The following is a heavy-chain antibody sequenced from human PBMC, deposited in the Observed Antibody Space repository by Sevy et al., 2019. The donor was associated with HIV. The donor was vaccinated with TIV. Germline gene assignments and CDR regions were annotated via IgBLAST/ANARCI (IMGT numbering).Heavy chain of an antibody. Sequence: SETLSLTCAVYGGSFSGYYWSWIRQPPGKGLEWIGEINHSGSTNYNPSLKSRVTISVDTSKNQFSLKLSSVTAADTAVYYCAGGYCSSTSCYTRDFSSSSLYYYYNGMDVWGQGTTVTVSS. D-gene: IGHD2-2*02. CDR1: GGSFSGYY. J-gene: IGHJ6*02. V-gene: IGHV4-34*01. CDR2: INHSGST. CDR3: AGGYCSSTSCYTRDFSSSSLYYYYNGMDV.